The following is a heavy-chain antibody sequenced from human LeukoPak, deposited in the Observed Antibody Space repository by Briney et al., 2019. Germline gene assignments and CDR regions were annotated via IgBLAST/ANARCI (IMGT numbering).Heavy chain of an antibody. V-gene: IGHV4-34*01. Sequence: SETLSLTCAVYGGSFSGYYWSWIRQPPGKGLEWIGEINHSGSTNYNPSLKSRVTISVDTSKNQSSLKLSSVTAADTAVYYCARPLVGARSSDYYYYMDVWGKGTTVTIPS. CDR2: INHSGST. D-gene: IGHD1-26*01. CDR3: ARPLVGARSSDYYYYMDV. CDR1: GGSFSGYY. J-gene: IGHJ6*03.